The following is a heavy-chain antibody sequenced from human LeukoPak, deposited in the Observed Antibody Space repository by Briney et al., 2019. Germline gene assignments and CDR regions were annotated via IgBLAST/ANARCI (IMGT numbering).Heavy chain of an antibody. D-gene: IGHD3-10*01. CDR3: ASPQGSYFEMYY. V-gene: IGHV1-8*01. CDR2: MNPNSGNT. CDR1: GYTFASYD. J-gene: IGHJ4*02. Sequence: RASVKVSCKASGYTFASYDINWVRQATGQGLEWMGWMNPNSGNTGYAQKFQGRVTMTRNTSISTAYMELSSLRSEDTAVYYCASPQGSYFEMYYWGQGTQVTVSS.